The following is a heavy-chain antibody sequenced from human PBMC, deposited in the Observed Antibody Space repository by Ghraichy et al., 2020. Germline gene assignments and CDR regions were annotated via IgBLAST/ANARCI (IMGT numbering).Heavy chain of an antibody. J-gene: IGHJ6*02. Sequence: SQTLSLTCAISGDSVSSNSAAWNWIRQSPSRGLEWLGRTYYRSKWYNDYAVSVKSRITINPDTSKNQFSLQLNSVTPEDTAVYYCAREWWDYCSGGSCYSYYYYGMDVWGQGTTVTVSS. CDR3: AREWWDYCSGGSCYSYYYYGMDV. V-gene: IGHV6-1*01. CDR2: TYYRSKWYN. CDR1: GDSVSSNSAA. D-gene: IGHD2-15*01.